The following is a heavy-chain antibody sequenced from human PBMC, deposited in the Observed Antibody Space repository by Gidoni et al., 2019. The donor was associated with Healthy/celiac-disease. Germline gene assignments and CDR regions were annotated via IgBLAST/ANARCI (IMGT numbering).Heavy chain of an antibody. J-gene: IGHJ4*02. Sequence: RFTISRDNAKNSLYLQMNSLRAEDTAVYYCATGWVPWGGGFYWGQGTLVTVSS. D-gene: IGHD3-16*01. CDR3: ATGWVPWGGGFY. V-gene: IGHV3-48*03.